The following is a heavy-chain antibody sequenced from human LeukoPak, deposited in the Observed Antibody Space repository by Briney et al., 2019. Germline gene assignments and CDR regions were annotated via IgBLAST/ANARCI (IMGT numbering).Heavy chain of an antibody. CDR1: GGPISSGDYY. V-gene: IGHV4-30-4*01. CDR2: IYYSGST. D-gene: IGHD3-9*01. J-gene: IGHJ3*02. CDR3: ARDSTDWLPHADDAFDI. Sequence: PSETLSLTCTVSGGPISSGDYYWSWIRQPPGKGLEWIGYIYYSGSTYYNPSLKSRVTISVDTSKNQFSLKLSSVTAADTAVYYCARDSTDWLPHADDAFDIWGQGTMVTVSS.